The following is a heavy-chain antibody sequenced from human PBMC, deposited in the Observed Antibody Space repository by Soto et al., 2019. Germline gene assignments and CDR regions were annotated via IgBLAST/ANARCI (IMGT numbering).Heavy chain of an antibody. Sequence: QVQLVQSGAEVKKPGSSVKVSCKAPGDTFDDYTLTWVRQAPGQGLEWMGRIVPILVVPNYAQNFQGRLTITADKSTSTAYMELSSLRFEDTAVYYCARVGRTTGTMSWWFDPWGQGTLVTVSS. CDR1: GDTFDDYT. J-gene: IGHJ5*02. D-gene: IGHD1-1*01. V-gene: IGHV1-69*02. CDR3: ARVGRTTGTMSWWFDP. CDR2: IVPILVVP.